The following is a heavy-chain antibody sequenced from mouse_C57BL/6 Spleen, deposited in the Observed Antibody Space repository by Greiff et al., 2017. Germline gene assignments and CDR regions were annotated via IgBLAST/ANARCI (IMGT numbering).Heavy chain of an antibody. V-gene: IGHV1-54*01. J-gene: IGHJ2*01. CDR2: INPGSGGT. D-gene: IGHD3-3*01. CDR3: ARWPLGGYFDY. CDR1: GYAFTNYL. Sequence: QVQLQQSGAELVRPGTSVKVSCKASGYAFTNYLIEWVKQRPGQGLEWIGVINPGSGGTNYNEKFKGKATLTADKSSSTAYMQLSSLPSEDSAVYFCARWPLGGYFDYWGQGTTLTVSS.